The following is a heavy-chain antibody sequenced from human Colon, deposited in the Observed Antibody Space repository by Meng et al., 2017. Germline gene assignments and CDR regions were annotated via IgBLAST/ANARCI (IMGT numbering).Heavy chain of an antibody. CDR3: ARDTLYGTDY. D-gene: IGHD4-17*01. CDR1: GGAIKSGGYH. Sequence: QVHLHESGPGLVRPSDDLSLVCTVSGGAIKSGGYHCSWVRQHPGKGLEYIGFMSDSGTTDYNPSLRSRVSISEIGSSKNQFSLTLRSVTAADTATYFCARDTLYGTDYWGQGVLVTVSS. J-gene: IGHJ4*02. V-gene: IGHV4-31*03. CDR2: MSDSGTT.